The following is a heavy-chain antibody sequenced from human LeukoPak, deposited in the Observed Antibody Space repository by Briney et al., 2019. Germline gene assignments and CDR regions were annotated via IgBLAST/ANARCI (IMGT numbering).Heavy chain of an antibody. CDR3: ARVGAYSYGYDH. Sequence: GGSLRLSCAASGFTFSSYWMHWVRQAPGKGLVWVSRINSDGSSTSYADSVKGRFTISRDNAKNTLYLQMNSLRAEDTAVYYCARVGAYSYGYDHWGQGTLVTVSS. D-gene: IGHD5-18*01. CDR1: GFTFSSYW. J-gene: IGHJ5*02. CDR2: INSDGSST. V-gene: IGHV3-74*01.